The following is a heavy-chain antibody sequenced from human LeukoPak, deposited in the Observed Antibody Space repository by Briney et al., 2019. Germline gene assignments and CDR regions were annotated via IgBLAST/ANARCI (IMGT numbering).Heavy chain of an antibody. CDR3: ARAPGSGYLYYFDY. Sequence: GGSLRLSCAASGFTFSSYSMNWVHRAPGKGLEWVSSISSSSSYIYYADSVKGRFTISRDNAKNSLYLQMNSLRAEDTAVYYCARAPGSGYLYYFDYWGQGTLVTVSS. CDR2: ISSSSSYI. CDR1: GFTFSSYS. J-gene: IGHJ4*02. V-gene: IGHV3-21*01. D-gene: IGHD3-22*01.